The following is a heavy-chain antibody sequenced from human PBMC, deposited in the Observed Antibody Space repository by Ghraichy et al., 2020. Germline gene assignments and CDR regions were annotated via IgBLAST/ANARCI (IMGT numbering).Heavy chain of an antibody. CDR3: VGYNWNYPDY. J-gene: IGHJ4*02. D-gene: IGHD1-7*01. CDR2: IGPDGNIK. Sequence: GGSLRLSCAASGFTFRTYWMYWVRQVPGKGLVWVSRIGPDGNIKEYADSVKGRFTISRDNAKNTLYLQVDSLRAEDTAVYYGVGYNWNYPDYWGQGTLVTVSS. CDR1: GFTFRTYW. V-gene: IGHV3-74*03.